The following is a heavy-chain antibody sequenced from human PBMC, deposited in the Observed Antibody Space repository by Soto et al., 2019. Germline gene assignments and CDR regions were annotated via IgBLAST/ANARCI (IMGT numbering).Heavy chain of an antibody. V-gene: IGHV5-10-1*01. Sequence: GESLQISCKGSGYSFTTYLINWVRQMPVKGLEWMGRIDPSDSYTNYSPSFQGHVTISADKSISTAYLQWSSLKASDTAMYYCHNLAGQTVIRGDDGFEIWGQGTMVTVS. CDR2: IDPSDSYT. J-gene: IGHJ3*02. CDR3: HNLAGQTVIRGDDGFEI. D-gene: IGHD3-10*01. CDR1: GYSFTTYL.